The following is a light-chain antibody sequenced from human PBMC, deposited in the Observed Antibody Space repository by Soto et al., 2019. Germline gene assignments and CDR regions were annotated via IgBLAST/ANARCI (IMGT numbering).Light chain of an antibody. J-gene: IGLJ2*01. V-gene: IGLV2-14*01. CDR3: SSYTSSGVV. Sequence: QSVLTQPASASGCPGQSITISCTGTSSDVGGYNYVSWYQQHPGKAPKLMIYDVSNRPSGVSNRFSGSKSGNTASLTISGLQAEDEADYYCSSYTSSGVVFGGRTKLTVL. CDR2: DVS. CDR1: SSDVGGYNY.